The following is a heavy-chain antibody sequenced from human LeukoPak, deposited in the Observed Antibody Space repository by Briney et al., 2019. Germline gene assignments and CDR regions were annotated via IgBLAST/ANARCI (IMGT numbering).Heavy chain of an antibody. V-gene: IGHV4-30-4*08. CDR2: IYYSGCT. J-gene: IGHJ4*02. Sequence: SQTLSLTCTVSGGSISSGDYYWIWIRQPPGKGLEWIGYIYYSGCTYYNPSLKSRVTISVDTSKNQFSLKLSSVTAADTAVYYCASTPTGAYYDFWSGYGNPPPFDYWGQGTLVTVSS. CDR3: ASTPTGAYYDFWSGYGNPPPFDY. D-gene: IGHD3-3*01. CDR1: GGSISSGDYY.